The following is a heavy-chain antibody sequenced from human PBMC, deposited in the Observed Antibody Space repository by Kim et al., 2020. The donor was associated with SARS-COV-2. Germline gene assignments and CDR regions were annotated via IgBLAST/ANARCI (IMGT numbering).Heavy chain of an antibody. CDR3: AKDRRSSSWHYYNGMDV. CDR2: ISGSGGST. CDR1: GFTFSSYA. J-gene: IGHJ6*01. Sequence: GGSLRLSCAASGFTFSSYAMSWVRQAPGKGLEWVSGISGSGGSTYYADSVKGRFTISRDNAKNTLYLQMNSLRAEDTAVYYCAKDRRSSSWHYYNGMDVWGQGTTVTVSS. V-gene: IGHV3-23*01. D-gene: IGHD6-13*01.